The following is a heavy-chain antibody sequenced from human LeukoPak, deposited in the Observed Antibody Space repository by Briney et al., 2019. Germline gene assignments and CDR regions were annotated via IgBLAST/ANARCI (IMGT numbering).Heavy chain of an antibody. CDR3: VQSSPTIDY. Sequence: PGGSLRLSCAASGFTFSTYGMHWVRQAPGKGLVWVSRINSDGSSTTYADSVRGRFTISRDNSKNTLYLQMNSLRAEDTAVYYCVQSSPTIDYWGQGTLVTVSS. CDR2: INSDGSST. D-gene: IGHD5-12*01. J-gene: IGHJ4*02. CDR1: GFTFSTYG. V-gene: IGHV3-74*01.